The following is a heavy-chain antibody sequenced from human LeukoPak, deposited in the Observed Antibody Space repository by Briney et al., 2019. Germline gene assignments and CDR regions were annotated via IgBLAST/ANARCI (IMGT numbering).Heavy chain of an antibody. Sequence: WETLTLTCTDSGGSISSYDWSWIRQPPGKGLEWIGYFYYSGSTNYNPSLKTRVTISVDTSKNQFSLKLSSVTAADTAVYYCARDRSGIWFDTWGQRTLVTVSS. CDR1: GGSISSYD. J-gene: IGHJ5*02. CDR2: FYYSGST. CDR3: ARDRSGIWFDT. V-gene: IGHV4-59*01. D-gene: IGHD6-25*01.